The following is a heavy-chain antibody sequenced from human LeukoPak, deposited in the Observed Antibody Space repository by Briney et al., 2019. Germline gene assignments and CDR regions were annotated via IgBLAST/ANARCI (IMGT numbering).Heavy chain of an antibody. D-gene: IGHD2-21*02. CDR3: ARDHAYCGGDCYSLNHAFDI. CDR2: IYYSGST. Sequence: DPSETLSLTCTVSGGSINSITNYWGWIRQPPGKGLEWIGYIYYSGSTNYNPSLKSRVTISVDTSKNQFSLKLSSVTAADTAVYYCARDHAYCGGDCYSLNHAFDIWGQGTMVTVSS. V-gene: IGHV4-61*01. J-gene: IGHJ3*02. CDR1: GGSINSITNY.